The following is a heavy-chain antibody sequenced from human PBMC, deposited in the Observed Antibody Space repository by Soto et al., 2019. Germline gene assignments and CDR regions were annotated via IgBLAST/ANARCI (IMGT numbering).Heavy chain of an antibody. CDR3: SVNLYGTSTSCYPENGFDP. Sequence: EVQLVESGGGLVKPGESLRLSCAASDFSVTNAWMSWVRQAPGKGLEWVGRIKSKSDGGTTDYAAPVKGIFTISRDDQKHTLYLHMNTIKTEHTAVYYRSVNLYGTSTSCYPENGFDPWGQGTLVTVSS. J-gene: IGHJ5*02. CDR2: IKSKSDGGTT. D-gene: IGHD2-2*01. V-gene: IGHV3-15*01. CDR1: DFSVTNAW.